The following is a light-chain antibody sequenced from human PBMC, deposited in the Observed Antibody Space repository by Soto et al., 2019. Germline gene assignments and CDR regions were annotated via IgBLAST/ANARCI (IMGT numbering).Light chain of an antibody. CDR3: SSYTSSDTYV. CDR1: SSDVGNYNR. CDR2: DVT. V-gene: IGLV2-18*02. Sequence: QSVLTQPPSVSGSPGQSDAISCTGTSSDVGNYNRVSWYQQPPGTAPKLMIYDVTNRPSGVPDRFSGSKSGNTASLTISGLQADDEADYYCSSYTSSDTYVFGTGTKLTVL. J-gene: IGLJ1*01.